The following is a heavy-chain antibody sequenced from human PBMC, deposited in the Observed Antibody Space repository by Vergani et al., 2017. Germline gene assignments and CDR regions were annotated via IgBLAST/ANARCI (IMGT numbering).Heavy chain of an antibody. CDR3: AREKTLEDGDARGDAFDI. CDR1: GGSISSGGYY. CDR2: INHSGST. Sequence: QLQLQESGPGLVKPSQTLSLTCTVSGGSISSGGYYWSWIRQPPGKGLEWIGEINHSGSTNYNPSLKSRVTISVDTSKNQFSLKLSSVTAADTAVYYCAREKTLEDGDARGDAFDIWGQGTMVTVSS. D-gene: IGHD4-17*01. V-gene: IGHV4-39*07. J-gene: IGHJ3*02.